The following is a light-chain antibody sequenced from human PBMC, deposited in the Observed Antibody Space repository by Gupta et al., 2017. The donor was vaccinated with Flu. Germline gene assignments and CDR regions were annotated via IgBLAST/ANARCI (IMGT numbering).Light chain of an antibody. Sequence: MLMQYPATLSLSPGERATLSWRAGQSVSSRLAWYQKKSGQAPRLLIYDTSKRASGIPARFSGSGAGTDFTLTISSLQPEDFAVYYCQQRDNWPITFGQGTRLEI. V-gene: IGKV3-11*01. J-gene: IGKJ5*01. CDR1: QSVSSR. CDR3: QQRDNWPIT. CDR2: DTS.